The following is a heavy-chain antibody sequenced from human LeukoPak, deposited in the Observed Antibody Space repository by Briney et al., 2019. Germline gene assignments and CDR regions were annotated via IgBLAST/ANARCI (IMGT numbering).Heavy chain of an antibody. V-gene: IGHV4-38-2*02. Sequence: KSSETLSLTCTVSGYSISSGYYWGWIRQPPGKGLEWIGNIYHSGSAYYNPSLKSRVTISVDTSKNQFSLKLSSVTAADTAVYYCARDALYCSSSSCYRYWYFDLWGRGTLVTVSS. CDR3: ARDALYCSSSSCYRYWYFDL. CDR1: GYSISSGYY. D-gene: IGHD2-2*01. J-gene: IGHJ2*01. CDR2: IYHSGSA.